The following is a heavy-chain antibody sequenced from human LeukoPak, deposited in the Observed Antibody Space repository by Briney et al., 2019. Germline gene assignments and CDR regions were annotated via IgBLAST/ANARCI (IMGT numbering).Heavy chain of an antibody. CDR3: AREVPDTAMGPLYFDS. CDR1: GGTFSGYD. J-gene: IGHJ4*02. D-gene: IGHD5-18*01. V-gene: IGHV4-34*01. CDR2: INHSGST. Sequence: AETLTLTCAVYGGTFSGYDWSWIRQPPGKGLEWMGEINHSGSTNYNPALKSRGTITVDTYKTLFSLKLSSVTDDATAVYYCAREVPDTAMGPLYFDSWGQGTLVTVSS.